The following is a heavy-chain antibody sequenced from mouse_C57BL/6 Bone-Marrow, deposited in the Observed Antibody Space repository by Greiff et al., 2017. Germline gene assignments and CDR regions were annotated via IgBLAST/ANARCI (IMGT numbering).Heavy chain of an antibody. Sequence: QVHVKQSGAELARPGASVKLSCKASGYTFTSYGISWVKQRTGQGLEWIGEIYPRSGNTYYNEKFKGKATLTADKSSSTAYMELRSLTSEDSAVYFCGYDYGAFPFAYWGQGTLVTVSA. CDR3: GYDYGAFPFAY. CDR2: IYPRSGNT. J-gene: IGHJ3*01. D-gene: IGHD2-4*01. V-gene: IGHV1-81*01. CDR1: GYTFTSYG.